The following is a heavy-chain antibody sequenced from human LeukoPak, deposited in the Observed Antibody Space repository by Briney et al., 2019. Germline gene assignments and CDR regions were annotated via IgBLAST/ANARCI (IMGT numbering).Heavy chain of an antibody. J-gene: IGHJ4*02. CDR2: INPNSGGT. Sequence: VASVKVSCKASGCTFTGYYMHWVRQAPGQGLEWMGRINPNSGGTNYAQKFQGRVTMTRATSISTAYMELSRLRSDDTAVYYCAVIAAARIPYWGQGTLVTVSS. CDR3: AVIAAARIPY. CDR1: GCTFTGYY. D-gene: IGHD6-13*01. V-gene: IGHV1-2*06.